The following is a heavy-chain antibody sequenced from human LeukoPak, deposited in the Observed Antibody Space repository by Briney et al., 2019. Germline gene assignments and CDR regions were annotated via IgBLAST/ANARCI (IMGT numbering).Heavy chain of an antibody. J-gene: IGHJ5*02. CDR2: VHPATSTI. CDR1: EYDFANYW. CDR3: ARRRDSDTYLDP. Sequence: GESLKISCKGPEYDFANYWIGWVRQMPGRGREWMGIVHPATSTIHYSPSFQGQVTISVDRSVSTAYLQWTSLKASDSGMYFCARRRDSDTYLDPWGQGTLVTVSS. V-gene: IGHV5-51*01. D-gene: IGHD2/OR15-2a*01.